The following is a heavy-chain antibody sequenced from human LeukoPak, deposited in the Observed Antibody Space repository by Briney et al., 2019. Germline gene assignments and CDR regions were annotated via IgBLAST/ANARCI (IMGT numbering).Heavy chain of an antibody. CDR2: MSDDGSEK. CDR1: GFTLSRFA. V-gene: IGHV3-30-3*01. D-gene: IGHD2-15*01. J-gene: IGHJ4*02. Sequence: GGSLTLSCTASGFTLSRFAMHWVRQAPGKGLEWLGHMSDDGSEKHYVVSVRGRFTISRDPSKNTLYLEMTSLRTEDTAVYYCAREADSGYYRTVDYWGQGTMVTVS. CDR3: AREADSGYYRTVDY.